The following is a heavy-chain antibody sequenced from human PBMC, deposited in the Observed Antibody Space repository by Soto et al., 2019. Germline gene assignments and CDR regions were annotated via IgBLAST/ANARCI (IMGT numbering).Heavy chain of an antibody. CDR3: ARLTPAGYNSSGYYTEFDY. Sequence: SETLSLTCTVSGGSVSSYYWSWIRQPPGKGLEWIGYIYYSGSTNYNPSLKSRVTISVDTSKNQFSLKLRSVTAADTAVYYCARLTPAGYNSSGYYTEFDYWGQGTLVTVSS. D-gene: IGHD3-22*01. CDR1: GGSVSSYY. J-gene: IGHJ4*02. CDR2: IYYSGST. V-gene: IGHV4-59*08.